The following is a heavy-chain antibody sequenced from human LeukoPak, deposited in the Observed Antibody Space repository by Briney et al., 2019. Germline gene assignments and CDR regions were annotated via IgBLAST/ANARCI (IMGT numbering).Heavy chain of an antibody. CDR1: GFTFSSYG. CDR2: ISYDGSNK. J-gene: IGHJ6*02. V-gene: IGHV3-30*18. Sequence: GGSLRLSCAASGFTFSSYGMHWVRQAPGKGLEWVAVISYDGSNKYYADSVKGRFTISRDNSKNTLYLQMNSLRAEDMAVYYCAKEAAAGTYYYYGMDVWGQGTTVTVSS. D-gene: IGHD6-13*01. CDR3: AKEAAAGTYYYYGMDV.